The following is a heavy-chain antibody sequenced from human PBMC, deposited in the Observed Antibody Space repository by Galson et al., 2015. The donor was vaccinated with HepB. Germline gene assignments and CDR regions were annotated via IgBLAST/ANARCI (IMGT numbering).Heavy chain of an antibody. D-gene: IGHD6-13*01. CDR2: INAGDGNT. V-gene: IGHV1-3*01. CDR1: GYTFTSYA. J-gene: IGHJ5*02. CDR3: ARDREQLVNNWFDP. Sequence: SVKVSCKASGYTFTSYAMHWVRQAPGRRLEWMGWINAGDGNTKYSQKFQGRVTITRDTSASTAYMELSSLRSEDTAVYYCARDREQLVNNWFDPWGQGTLVTVSS.